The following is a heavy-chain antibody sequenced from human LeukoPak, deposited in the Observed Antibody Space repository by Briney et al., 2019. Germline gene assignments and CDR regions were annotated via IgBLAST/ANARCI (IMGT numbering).Heavy chain of an antibody. CDR3: ASKWVTYYYNSSYYHYPTDVFDI. CDR1: GYTFTSYA. V-gene: IGHV1-2*02. J-gene: IGHJ3*02. CDR2: INANSGGT. Sequence: ASVKVSCKASGYTFTSYAMNWVRQAPGQGLEWMGWINANSGGTNYAQKFQGRVTMTRDTSISTAYMELSRLRSDDTAVYYCASKWVTYYYNSSYYHYPTDVFDIWGQGTMVTVSS. D-gene: IGHD3-22*01.